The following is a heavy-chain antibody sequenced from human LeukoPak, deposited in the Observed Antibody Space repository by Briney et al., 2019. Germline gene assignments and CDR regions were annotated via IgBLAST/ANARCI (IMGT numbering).Heavy chain of an antibody. V-gene: IGHV3-49*04. CDR1: GFTFGDYA. CDR3: ASPVVTQLGTYFDY. J-gene: IGHJ4*02. CDR2: IRSKAYGGTT. D-gene: IGHD4-23*01. Sequence: GGSLRLSCTASGFTFGDYAMSWVRQAPGKGLEWVGFIRSKAYGGTTEYAASVKGRFTISRDDSKSIAYLQMNSLRAEDTAVYYCASPVVTQLGTYFDYWGQGTLVTVSS.